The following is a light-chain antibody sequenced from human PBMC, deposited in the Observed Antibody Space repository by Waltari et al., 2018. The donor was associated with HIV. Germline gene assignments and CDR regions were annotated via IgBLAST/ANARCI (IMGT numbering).Light chain of an antibody. CDR1: SSNIGSKA. Sequence: QSDLTQSPSASGTPGQRVTISCSGSSSNIGSKAVDWYQHLPGTATKLLIHTNIWRPLGLPDRFSGSKAVTFVSLAFSGPQSEDESDYYCAAWNDSLNGYVFGSGTKVTVL. CDR3: AAWNDSLNGYV. CDR2: TNI. V-gene: IGLV1-44*01. J-gene: IGLJ1*01.